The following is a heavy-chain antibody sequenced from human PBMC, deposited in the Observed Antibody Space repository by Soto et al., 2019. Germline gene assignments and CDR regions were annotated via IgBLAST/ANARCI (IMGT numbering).Heavy chain of an antibody. CDR1: GFTFSSYA. D-gene: IGHD2-8*01. CDR2: ISGNSGKT. Sequence: EVQLLESGGDLVQPGGSLRLSCTASGFTFSSYAMSWVRQATGKELEWVSTISGNSGKTNYAESVKGRFSISRDNSKNTVHLQLDSLRAEDTAVYFCAKLGFVLMELYYFHQWGHGTLVTVSS. J-gene: IGHJ4*01. CDR3: AKLGFVLMELYYFHQ. V-gene: IGHV3-23*01.